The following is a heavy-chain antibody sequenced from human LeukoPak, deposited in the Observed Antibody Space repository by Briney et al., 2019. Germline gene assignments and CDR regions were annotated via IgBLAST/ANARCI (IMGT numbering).Heavy chain of an antibody. CDR1: GFTFSDYY. J-gene: IGHJ4*02. CDR2: ISSSGSTT. CDR3: ARDYGGNSDGGFDY. Sequence: GGSLRLSCAASGFTFSDYYMSWIRQAPGKGLEGVSYISSSGSTTYYADAVKGRFTISRDNAKHSLYLQMNSLRAEDTAVYYWARDYGGNSDGGFDYWGQGTLVTVSS. V-gene: IGHV3-11*01. D-gene: IGHD4-23*01.